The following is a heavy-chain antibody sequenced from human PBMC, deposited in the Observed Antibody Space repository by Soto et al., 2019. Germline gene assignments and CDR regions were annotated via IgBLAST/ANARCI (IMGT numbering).Heavy chain of an antibody. Sequence: SVKVSCKASGGTFSSYTISWVRQAPGQGLEWMGRIIPILGIANYAQKFQGRVTITADKSTSTAYMELSSLRSEDTAVYYCARASVYGDFDYWGQGTLVTVSS. CDR2: IIPILGIA. CDR1: GGTFSSYT. D-gene: IGHD4-17*01. J-gene: IGHJ4*02. CDR3: ARASVYGDFDY. V-gene: IGHV1-69*02.